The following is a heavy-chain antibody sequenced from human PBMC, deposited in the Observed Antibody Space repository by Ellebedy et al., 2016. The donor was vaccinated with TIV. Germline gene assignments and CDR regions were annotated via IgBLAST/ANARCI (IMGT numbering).Heavy chain of an antibody. CDR3: ARQGKYFYGSGSET. D-gene: IGHD3-10*01. CDR2: IRPDGSEK. V-gene: IGHV3-7*01. CDR1: GFTFTKFS. J-gene: IGHJ5*02. Sequence: GGFLRLSXAASGFTFTKFSMNWVRQAPGKGLEWAANIRPDGSEKSYVDSVKGRFTISRDNTKDSLYLQMNSLRAEDTAFYYCARQGKYFYGSGSETWGQGTLVTVSS.